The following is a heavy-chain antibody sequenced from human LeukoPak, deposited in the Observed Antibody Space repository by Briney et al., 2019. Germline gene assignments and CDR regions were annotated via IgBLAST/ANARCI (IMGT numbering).Heavy chain of an antibody. CDR3: ASASILTGSWHYFDY. Sequence: SVKVSCKASGGTFSSYAISWVRQAPGQGLEWIGGIIPIFGAANYAQKFQGRVTITTGESTSTAYMELSSLRSEDTAVYYCASASILTGSWHYFDYWGQGTLVTVSS. J-gene: IGHJ4*02. V-gene: IGHV1-69*05. CDR2: IIPIFGAA. CDR1: GGTFSSYA. D-gene: IGHD3-9*01.